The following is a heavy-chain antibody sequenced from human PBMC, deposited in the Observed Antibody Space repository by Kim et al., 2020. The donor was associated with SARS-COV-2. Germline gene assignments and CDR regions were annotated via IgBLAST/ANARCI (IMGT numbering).Heavy chain of an antibody. J-gene: IGHJ4*02. CDR2: QERCEK. CDR3: ARDPLDS. V-gene: IGHV3-7*01. Sequence: QERCEKLSWDSVKGRITTSQDNAKNSLYVQMNSLRAEETAMYYCARDPLDSWGQGTLVTVSA.